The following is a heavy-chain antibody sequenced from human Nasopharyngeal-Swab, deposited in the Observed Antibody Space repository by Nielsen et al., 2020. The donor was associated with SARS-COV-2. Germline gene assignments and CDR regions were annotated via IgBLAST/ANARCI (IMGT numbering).Heavy chain of an antibody. CDR2: IHSSGPT. CDR1: GGSISTYY. D-gene: IGHD3-22*01. V-gene: IGHV4-59*01. J-gene: IGHJ4*02. CDR3: ARDHSYYDSNGYYFYY. Sequence: GSLRLSCTVSGGSISTYYWSWIRQPPGKGLERIGYIHSSGPTNYNPSLKSRVTISVDTSKNPFSLKLSSVSAADTAVYYCARDHSYYDSNGYYFYYWGLGTLVTVSS.